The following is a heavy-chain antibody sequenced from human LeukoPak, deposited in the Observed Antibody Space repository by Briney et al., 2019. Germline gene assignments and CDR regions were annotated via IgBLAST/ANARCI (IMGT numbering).Heavy chain of an antibody. D-gene: IGHD3-22*01. Sequence: GGSLRLSCAASGFIFNDYGLIWVRQAPGKGLEWVSAISNDGGGTNYADFVKGRFTISRDNSKNTLFLQMNSLRAEDTALYYCAKGSSGYFVDLWGQGTLVTVSS. J-gene: IGHJ5*02. CDR1: GFIFNDYG. CDR3: AKGSSGYFVDL. V-gene: IGHV3-23*01. CDR2: ISNDGGGT.